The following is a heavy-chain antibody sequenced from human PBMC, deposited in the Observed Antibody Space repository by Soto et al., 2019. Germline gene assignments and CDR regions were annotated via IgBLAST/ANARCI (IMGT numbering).Heavy chain of an antibody. V-gene: IGHV1-69*01. J-gene: IGHJ4*02. Sequence: QVHLVQSGAEVKKPGSSVKVSCKASGGSFRNYIFAWVRQAPGQGLEWMGGTIPMFATAQYAQKLQGRGTLTADQSTNTVHMDRTSLRSAATAVYYCARGLFGQQWLVGFDTWGQGTLVTVSS. D-gene: IGHD6-19*01. CDR1: GGSFRNYI. CDR3: ARGLFGQQWLVGFDT. CDR2: TIPMFATA.